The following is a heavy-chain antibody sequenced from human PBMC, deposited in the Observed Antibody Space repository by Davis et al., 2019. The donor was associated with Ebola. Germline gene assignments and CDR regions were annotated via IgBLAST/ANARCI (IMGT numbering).Heavy chain of an antibody. CDR1: GFTFSNAW. D-gene: IGHD3-9*01. CDR2: IKSKTDGGTT. CDR3: ARMVNFDWAHDAFDI. J-gene: IGHJ3*02. V-gene: IGHV3-15*01. Sequence: PGGSLRLSCAASGFTFSNAWMSWVRQAPGKGLEWVGRIKSKTDGGTTDYAAPVKGRFTISRDNAKNSLYLQMNSLRAEDTAVYYCARMVNFDWAHDAFDIWGQGTMVTVSS.